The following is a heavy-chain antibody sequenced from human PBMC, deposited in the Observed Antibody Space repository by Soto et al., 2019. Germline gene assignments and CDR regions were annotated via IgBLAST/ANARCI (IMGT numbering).Heavy chain of an antibody. V-gene: IGHV3-49*04. D-gene: IGHD3-9*01. CDR3: TSTKRGYYDILTGYYGPDAFDI. CDR2: IRSKAYGGTT. J-gene: IGHJ3*02. CDR1: GFTFGDYA. Sequence: GGSLRLSCTASGFTFGDYAMSWVRQAPGKGLEWVGFIRSKAYGGTTEYAASAKGRFTISRDDSKSIAYLQMNSLKTEDTAVYYCTSTKRGYYDILTGYYGPDAFDIWGQGTMVTVSS.